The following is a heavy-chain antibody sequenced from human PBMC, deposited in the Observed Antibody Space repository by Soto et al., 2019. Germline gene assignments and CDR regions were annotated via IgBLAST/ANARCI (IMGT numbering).Heavy chain of an antibody. J-gene: IGHJ6*02. CDR1: GRTFSSYA. V-gene: IGHV1-69*13. CDR2: IIPIFGTA. Sequence: SVKVSCKASGRTFSSYAISWVRQAPGQGLEWMGGIIPIFGTANYAQKFQGRVTITADESTSTAYMELSSLRSEDTAVYYCARGGGGPYYYYGMDVWGQGTTVTVSS. CDR3: ARGGGGPYYYYGMDV. D-gene: IGHD2-15*01.